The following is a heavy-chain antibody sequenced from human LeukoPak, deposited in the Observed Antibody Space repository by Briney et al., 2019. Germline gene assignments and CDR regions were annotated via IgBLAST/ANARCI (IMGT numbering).Heavy chain of an antibody. CDR3: AANNVVVPGH. V-gene: IGHV1-2*07. J-gene: IGHJ4*02. CDR2: INPSSGGT. CDR1: GYTFSGYY. D-gene: IGHD2-2*01. Sequence: ASVEVSCKTSGYTFSGYYIRWVRQAPGQGLEWMGWINPSSGGTNYAHKFRGRVTITRDMSTSTAYMELSSLRSEDTAVYYCAANNVVVPGHWGQGTLVTVSS.